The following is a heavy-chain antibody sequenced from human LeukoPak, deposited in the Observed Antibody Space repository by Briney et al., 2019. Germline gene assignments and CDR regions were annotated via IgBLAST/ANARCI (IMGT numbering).Heavy chain of an antibody. Sequence: PGGSLRLSCAASGFTFSSYGMHWVRQAPGKGLEWVAFLRYDGSNKYYADSVKGRFTISRDNSKNTLYLQMNSLRAEDTAVYYCAKDRPTVTTGDDYWGQGTLVTVSS. V-gene: IGHV3-30*02. CDR1: GFTFSSYG. J-gene: IGHJ4*02. D-gene: IGHD4-17*01. CDR3: AKDRPTVTTGDDY. CDR2: LRYDGSNK.